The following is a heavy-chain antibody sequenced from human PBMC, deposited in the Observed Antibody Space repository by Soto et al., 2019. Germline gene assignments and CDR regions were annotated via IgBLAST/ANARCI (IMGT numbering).Heavy chain of an antibody. D-gene: IGHD2-21*02. CDR1: GGYISGYY. J-gene: IGHJ4*02. CDR3: ARDAPLDHGGNSGRDY. V-gene: IGHV4-59*01. CDR2: IYFTGNA. Sequence: SETRSLTCNVSGGYISGYYWAWIRQPPGKGLEWIGYIYFTGNANYSPSLKSRVTMSVYMSTNQFSLILRCVSAADTSVYYCARDAPLDHGGNSGRDYWGQRTLVTVSS.